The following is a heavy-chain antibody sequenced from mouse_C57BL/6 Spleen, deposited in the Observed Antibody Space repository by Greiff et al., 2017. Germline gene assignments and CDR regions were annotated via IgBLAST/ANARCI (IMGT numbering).Heavy chain of an antibody. CDR1: GYTFTSYW. CDR2: IYPGSGST. Sequence: VQLQQPGAELVKPGASVKMSCKASGYTFTSYWITWVKQRPGQGLEWIGDIYPGSGSTNYNEKFKSKATLSVDTSSSTAYMQLSSLTSEDSAVYYCARGIYYGSSYFDYWGQGTTLTVSS. CDR3: ARGIYYGSSYFDY. D-gene: IGHD1-1*01. V-gene: IGHV1-55*01. J-gene: IGHJ2*01.